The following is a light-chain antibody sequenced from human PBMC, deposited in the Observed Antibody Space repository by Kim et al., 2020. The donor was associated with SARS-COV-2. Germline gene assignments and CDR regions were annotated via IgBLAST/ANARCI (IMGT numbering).Light chain of an antibody. CDR3: QQRSNWPQLT. J-gene: IGKJ4*01. Sequence: SPWERATLSCRASQSVSSYFAWYQQKPGQAPRLLIYDASTRATGIPARFSGSGSGTDFTLTISSLEPEDFAVYYCQQRSNWPQLTFGGGTKVDIK. CDR2: DAS. CDR1: QSVSSY. V-gene: IGKV3-11*01.